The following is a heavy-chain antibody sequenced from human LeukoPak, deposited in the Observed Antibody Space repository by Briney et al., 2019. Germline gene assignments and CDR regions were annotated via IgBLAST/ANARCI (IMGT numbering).Heavy chain of an antibody. CDR1: GGSISSYY. J-gene: IGHJ4*02. Sequence: PSETLSLTCTVSGGSISSYYWSWIRQPPGKGLEWIGYIYYSGSTNYNPSLKSRVTISVDTSKNQFSLKLSSVTAADTAVYYCARDGGIAAADYYFDCWGQGTLVTVSS. V-gene: IGHV4-59*01. CDR3: ARDGGIAAADYYFDC. D-gene: IGHD6-13*01. CDR2: IYYSGST.